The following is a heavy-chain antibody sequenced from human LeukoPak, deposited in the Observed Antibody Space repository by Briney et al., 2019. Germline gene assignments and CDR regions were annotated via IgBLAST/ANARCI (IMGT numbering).Heavy chain of an antibody. Sequence: GGSLRLSCAASGFTFSNYAMDWVRQPPGKGLEWVSSISGSGGNTYYADSVKGRFTISRDNSKNTLYLQMNSLRAEDTAVYFCAKDWGSSGRYYFDYWGQGTLLTVSS. J-gene: IGHJ4*02. V-gene: IGHV3-23*01. CDR1: GFTFSNYA. D-gene: IGHD6-19*01. CDR2: ISGSGGNT. CDR3: AKDWGSSGRYYFDY.